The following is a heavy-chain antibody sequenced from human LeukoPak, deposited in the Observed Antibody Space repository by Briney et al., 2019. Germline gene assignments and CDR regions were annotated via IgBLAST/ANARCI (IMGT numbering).Heavy chain of an antibody. D-gene: IGHD3-3*01. CDR1: GGSPSSGRDY. Sequence: SETLSLTCTVSGGSPSSGRDYWSWIRQPAWKGLEWFGRIFISGSTHYNPSPKSRVTITLDTSKNQLSLQLSTVTAADTAVYYCARDAGWSGSDAFDIWGQGTMVTVSS. CDR2: IFISGST. CDR3: ARDAGWSGSDAFDI. J-gene: IGHJ3*02. V-gene: IGHV4-61*02.